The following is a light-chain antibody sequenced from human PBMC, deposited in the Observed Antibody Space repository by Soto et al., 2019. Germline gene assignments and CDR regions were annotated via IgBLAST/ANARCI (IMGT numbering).Light chain of an antibody. J-gene: IGKJ4*01. CDR1: QNIWRL. Sequence: DIQMTQSPSSVSASVGDRVTITCQASQNIWRLLAWYQQKPGKPPKLLIYEESTLHSGVPSRFSGRKSGTQFTLTIDSLQPEDFATYYCQQVKTYPRTFGGGTNV. CDR3: QQVKTYPRT. CDR2: EES. V-gene: IGKV1-12*01.